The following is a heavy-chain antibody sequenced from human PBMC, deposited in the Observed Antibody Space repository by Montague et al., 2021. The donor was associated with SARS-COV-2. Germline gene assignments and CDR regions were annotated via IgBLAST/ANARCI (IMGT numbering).Heavy chain of an antibody. V-gene: IGHV4-39*07. Sequence: SETLSLTCTVSVGTISSNNCYWGWIRQPPGKALEWIGSIYYSGSTYYNPSLKSRVTMSVDTSENQFSLKLSSVTAADTAVYYCARDGFYYDRSGPSNFDYWGQGTLGTVSS. D-gene: IGHD3-22*01. CDR1: VGTISSNNCY. CDR3: ARDGFYYDRSGPSNFDY. J-gene: IGHJ4*02. CDR2: IYYSGST.